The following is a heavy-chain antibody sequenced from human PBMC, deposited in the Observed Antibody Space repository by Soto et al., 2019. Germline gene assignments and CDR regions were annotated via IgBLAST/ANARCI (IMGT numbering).Heavy chain of an antibody. CDR2: IYYSGST. Sequence: SETLSLTCTVSGGSISSYYWNWIRQPPGKGLEWIGYIYYSGSTNYNPSLKSRVTISLDTSKNQFSLKLSSVTAADTAVYYCARAKLGYCSGGSCYPNWFDPWGQGTLVTVSS. V-gene: IGHV4-59*01. CDR3: ARAKLGYCSGGSCYPNWFDP. CDR1: GGSISSYY. D-gene: IGHD2-15*01. J-gene: IGHJ5*02.